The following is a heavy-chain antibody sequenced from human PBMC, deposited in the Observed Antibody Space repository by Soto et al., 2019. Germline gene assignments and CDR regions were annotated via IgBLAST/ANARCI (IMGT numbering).Heavy chain of an antibody. D-gene: IGHD4-17*01. V-gene: IGHV3-33*01. Sequence: SLRLSCAASGFTLSSYGMHWVRQAPGKGLEWVAVIWYDGSNKYYADSVKGRFTISRDNSKNTLYLQMNSLRAEDTAVYYCARDLYGDSSFDYWGQGTLVTVSS. CDR1: GFTLSSYG. J-gene: IGHJ4*02. CDR3: ARDLYGDSSFDY. CDR2: IWYDGSNK.